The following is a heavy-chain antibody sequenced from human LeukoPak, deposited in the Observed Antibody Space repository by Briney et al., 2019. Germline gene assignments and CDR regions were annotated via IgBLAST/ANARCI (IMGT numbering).Heavy chain of an antibody. J-gene: IGHJ4*02. Sequence: PGGSLRLSCAASGFAFSSYSMNWVRQAPGKGLEWVSYYADSVKGRFTISRDNAKNSLYLQMNSLRAEDTAVYYCARDAHYGSGSNDYWGQGTLVTVSP. CDR3: ARDAHYGSGSNDY. CDR1: GFAFSSYS. V-gene: IGHV3-21*01. D-gene: IGHD3-10*01.